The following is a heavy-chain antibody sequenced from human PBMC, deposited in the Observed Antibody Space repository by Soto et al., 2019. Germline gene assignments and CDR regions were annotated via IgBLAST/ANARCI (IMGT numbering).Heavy chain of an antibody. CDR3: AKAGFSSSWSPTYFDY. CDR1: GFTFTSYA. J-gene: IGHJ4*02. V-gene: IGHV3-23*01. Sequence: RLSCAASGFTFTSYAMNWVRLAPGKGLEWVSAISGTGYNTYYADSVKGRFTISRDNTKNTLYLQMNSLRAEDTAVYYCAKAGFSSSWSPTYFDYWGQGTLVTVSS. D-gene: IGHD6-13*01. CDR2: ISGTGYNT.